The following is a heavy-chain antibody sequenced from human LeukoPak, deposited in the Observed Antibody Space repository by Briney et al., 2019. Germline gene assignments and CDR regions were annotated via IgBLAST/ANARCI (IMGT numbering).Heavy chain of an antibody. CDR2: INHSGST. CDR3: ARVGQLWFGELFKFNWFDP. D-gene: IGHD3-10*01. Sequence: PSETLSLTCAVYGGSFSGYYWSWIRQPPGKGLEWIGEINHSGSTNYNPSLKSRVTISVGTSKNQFSLKLSSVTAADTAVYYCARVGQLWFGELFKFNWFDPWGQGTLVTVSS. V-gene: IGHV4-34*01. CDR1: GGSFSGYY. J-gene: IGHJ5*02.